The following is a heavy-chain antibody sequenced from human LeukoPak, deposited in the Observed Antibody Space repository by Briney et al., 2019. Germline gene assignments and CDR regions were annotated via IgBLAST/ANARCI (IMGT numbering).Heavy chain of an antibody. CDR2: IDPSDSYT. Sequence: GESLRISCKGSGYSFTSYWISWVRQMPGKGLEWMGRIDPSDSYTNYSPSFQGHVTISADKSISTAYLQWSSLKASDTAMYYCARRYCSSTSCYLDWFDPWGQGTTVTVSS. D-gene: IGHD2-2*01. V-gene: IGHV5-10-1*01. CDR1: GYSFTSYW. J-gene: IGHJ5*01. CDR3: ARRYCSSTSCYLDWFDP.